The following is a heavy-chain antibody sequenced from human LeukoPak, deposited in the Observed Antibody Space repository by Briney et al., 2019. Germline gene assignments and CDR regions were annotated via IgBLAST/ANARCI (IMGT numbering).Heavy chain of an antibody. CDR2: IYHSGST. CDR3: ARLLGYCSSSSCYFYFDY. J-gene: IGHJ4*02. CDR1: GGSISSYY. V-gene: IGHV4-59*01. D-gene: IGHD2-2*01. Sequence: PSETLSLTCTVSGGSISSYYWSWIRQPPGKGLEWIGYIYHSGSTNYNPSLKSRVTTSVDTSKNQFSLKLSSVTAADTAVYYCARLLGYCSSSSCYFYFDYWGQGTLVTVSS.